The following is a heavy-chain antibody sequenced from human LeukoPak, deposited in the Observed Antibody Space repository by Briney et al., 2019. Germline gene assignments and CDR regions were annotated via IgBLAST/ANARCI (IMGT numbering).Heavy chain of an antibody. J-gene: IGHJ6*02. CDR2: ISSSSSYI. CDR1: GFTFSSYS. Sequence: KTGGSLRLSCAASGFTFSSYSMNWVRQAPGKGLEWVSSISSSSSYIYYADSVKGRFTISRDNAKNSLYLQMNSLRAEDTAVYYCARDRVTSGYSGYPPQYGMDVWGQGTTVTVSS. D-gene: IGHD5-12*01. V-gene: IGHV3-21*01. CDR3: ARDRVTSGYSGYPPQYGMDV.